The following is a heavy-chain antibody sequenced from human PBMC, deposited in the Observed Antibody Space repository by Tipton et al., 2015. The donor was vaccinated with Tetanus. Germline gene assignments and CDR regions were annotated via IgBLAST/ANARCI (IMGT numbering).Heavy chain of an antibody. CDR2: INHRGGT. CDR1: GGSSSSFY. CDR3: GVLREHWPAPRGAA. V-gene: IGHV4-34*04. J-gene: IGHJ5*02. Sequence: GLVKPSETLSLTCAVYGGSSSSFYWSWVRQPPGGGLEWVRGINHRGGTADSPSLKSRATISVDASKNHFSQNLTPVSAADTAGDYCGVLREHWPAPRGAAWGQGVLVTVSS. D-gene: IGHD1/OR15-1a*01.